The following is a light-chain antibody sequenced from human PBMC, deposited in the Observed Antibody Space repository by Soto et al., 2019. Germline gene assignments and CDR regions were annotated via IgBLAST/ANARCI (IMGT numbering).Light chain of an antibody. CDR1: QSVYSSY. J-gene: IGKJ1*01. V-gene: IGKV3-20*01. CDR2: DAS. CDR3: HKYGSSPWT. Sequence: EIMLTQSPGALSLSPGERATLSCRASQSVYSSYLAWYQQRPGQAPRLLFYDASIRATGIPDRFSGSGSGTDFSLTISRLEPEDFAVYYCHKYGSSPWTGGQGTKVDIK.